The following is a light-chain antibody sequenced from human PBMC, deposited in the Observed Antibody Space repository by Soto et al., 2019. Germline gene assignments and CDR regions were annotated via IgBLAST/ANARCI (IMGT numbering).Light chain of an antibody. V-gene: IGKV3-15*01. CDR3: QQYNSYQFT. J-gene: IGKJ3*01. CDR1: QSVGSN. CDR2: GAS. Sequence: EIVMTQSPATLSVSPGERATLSCRASQSVGSNLAWYQQKPGQAPRLLIYGASTRATGIPARFSGSGSGTEFTLTISSLQPDDFATYYCQQYNSYQFTFGPGTKVDIK.